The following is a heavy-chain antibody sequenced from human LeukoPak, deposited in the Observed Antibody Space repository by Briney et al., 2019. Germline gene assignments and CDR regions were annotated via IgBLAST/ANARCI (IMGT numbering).Heavy chain of an antibody. CDR1: GFTFSIYG. D-gene: IGHD3-3*01. V-gene: IGHV3-23*01. CDR3: ARDHGD. Sequence: GGSLRLSCAASGFTFSIYGMTWVRQAPGKGLEWVSTINSGGGTYYADSVKGRFTISRDNSKNTLDLQMNSLRAEDTAVYYCARDHGDWGQGTLVTVSS. J-gene: IGHJ4*02. CDR2: INSGGGT.